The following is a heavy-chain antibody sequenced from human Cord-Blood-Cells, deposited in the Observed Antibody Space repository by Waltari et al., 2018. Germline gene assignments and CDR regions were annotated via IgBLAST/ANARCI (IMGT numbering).Heavy chain of an antibody. CDR1: GGSISSYY. V-gene: IGHV4-59*01. Sequence: QVQLQESGPGLVKPSETLSLPCTVSGGSISSYYWSWRRQPPGKGLEWIGYSYYSGCTNYNPSLKSRVTISVDTSKNQFSLKLSSVTAADTAVYYCARGYYDFWSGYIYYYMDVWGKGTTVTVSS. D-gene: IGHD3-3*01. CDR2: SYYSGCT. J-gene: IGHJ6*03. CDR3: ARGYYDFWSGYIYYYMDV.